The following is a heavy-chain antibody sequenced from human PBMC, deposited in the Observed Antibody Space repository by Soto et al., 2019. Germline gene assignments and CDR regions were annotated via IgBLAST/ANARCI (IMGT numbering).Heavy chain of an antibody. Sequence: EASVKVSCKASGFTFTSSAMQWVRQARGQRLEWIGWIVVGSGNTNYAQKFQERVTITRDMSTSTAYMELSSLRSEDTAVYYCAASSITMVRGVITHFDYWGQGTLVTVSS. CDR3: AASSITMVRGVITHFDY. D-gene: IGHD3-10*01. CDR2: IVVGSGNT. CDR1: GFTFTSSA. V-gene: IGHV1-58*02. J-gene: IGHJ4*02.